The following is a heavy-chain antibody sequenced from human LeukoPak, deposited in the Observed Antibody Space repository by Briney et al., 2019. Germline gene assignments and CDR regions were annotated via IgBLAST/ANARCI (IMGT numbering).Heavy chain of an antibody. J-gene: IGHJ4*02. D-gene: IGHD2-2*01. Sequence: SETLFLTCTVSGDSISNDNYYWGWIRQPPGKGLEWIGSIYYSGSAYYNLSLNTRVTISVDTSKNQFSLKVRSVTAADTAVYYCARQGRYQLLFDVDSWGQGTLVTVSS. CDR2: IYYSGSA. V-gene: IGHV4-39*01. CDR1: GDSISNDNYY. CDR3: ARQGRYQLLFDVDS.